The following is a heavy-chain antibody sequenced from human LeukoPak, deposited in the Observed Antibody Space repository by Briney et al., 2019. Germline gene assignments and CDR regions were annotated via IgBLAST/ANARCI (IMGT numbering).Heavy chain of an antibody. V-gene: IGHV3-48*04. CDR3: ARAEIGVVDY. J-gene: IGHJ4*02. CDR1: GFTFSFYS. D-gene: IGHD2-21*01. Sequence: QPGGSLRLSCAASGFTFSFYSMNWVRQAPGKGLEWVSYISSSGSTIYYADSVKGRFTISRDNAKNSLYLQMNSLRAEDTAVYYCARAEIGVVDYWGQGTLVTVSS. CDR2: ISSSGSTI.